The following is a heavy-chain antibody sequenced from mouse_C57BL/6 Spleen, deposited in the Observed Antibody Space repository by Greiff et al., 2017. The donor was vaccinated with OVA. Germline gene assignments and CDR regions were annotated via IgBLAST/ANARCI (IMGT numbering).Heavy chain of an antibody. Sequence: VQLQQSGPGLLQPSQSLSITCTVSGFSLTSYGVHWVRQSLGEGLEWLGVFWSDGSTDYDAAFISGLGISTDNSKSKVFFKMNSLQADDTAIYYCASTHCYGRGLAYWGQGTLVTVSA. V-gene: IGHV2-2*01. D-gene: IGHD1-1*01. CDR2: FWSDGST. CDR1: GFSLTSYG. J-gene: IGHJ3*01. CDR3: ASTHCYGRGLAY.